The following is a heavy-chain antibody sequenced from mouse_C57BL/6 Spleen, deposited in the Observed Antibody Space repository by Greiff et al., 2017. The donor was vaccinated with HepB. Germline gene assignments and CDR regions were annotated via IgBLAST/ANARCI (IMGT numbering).Heavy chain of an antibody. CDR1: GYTFTDYY. CDR2: INPNNGGT. Sequence: EVQLQQSGPELVKPGASVKISCKASGYTFTDYYMNWVKQSHGKSLEWIGDINPNNGGTSYNQKFKGKATLTVDKSSSTAYMELRSLTSEDSAVYYCARPHYYGSSHYAMDYWGQGTSVTVSS. V-gene: IGHV1-26*01. D-gene: IGHD1-1*01. CDR3: ARPHYYGSSHYAMDY. J-gene: IGHJ4*01.